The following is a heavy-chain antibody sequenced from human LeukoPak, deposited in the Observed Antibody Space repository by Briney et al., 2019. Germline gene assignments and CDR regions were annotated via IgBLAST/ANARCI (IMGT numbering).Heavy chain of an antibody. CDR2: IYYSGST. Sequence: ETLSLTCTVSGGSISSYYWSWIRQPPGKGLEWIGYIYYSGSTNYNPSLKSRVTISVDTSKNQFSLKLSSVTAADTAVYYCARGYDFWSGYYWGYWGQGTLVTVSS. V-gene: IGHV4-59*01. CDR3: ARGYDFWSGYYWGY. CDR1: GGSISSYY. D-gene: IGHD3-3*01. J-gene: IGHJ4*02.